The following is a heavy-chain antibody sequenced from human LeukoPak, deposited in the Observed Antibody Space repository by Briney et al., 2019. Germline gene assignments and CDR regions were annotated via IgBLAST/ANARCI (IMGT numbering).Heavy chain of an antibody. Sequence: SVKVSCKASGYTFTSYGISWVRQAPGQGLEWMGWISAYNGNTNYAQKLQGRVTMTTDTSTSKAYMELRSLRSDDAAVYYCAREGRGGYYFDYWGQGTLVTVSS. CDR2: ISAYNGNT. J-gene: IGHJ4*02. CDR1: GYTFTSYG. D-gene: IGHD3-16*01. CDR3: AREGRGGYYFDY. V-gene: IGHV1-18*04.